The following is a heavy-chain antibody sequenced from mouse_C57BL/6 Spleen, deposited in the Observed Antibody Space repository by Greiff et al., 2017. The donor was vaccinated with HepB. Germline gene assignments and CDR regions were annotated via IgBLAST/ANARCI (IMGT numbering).Heavy chain of an antibody. CDR3: AKGYYYGSSSYYYAMDY. J-gene: IGHJ4*01. D-gene: IGHD1-1*01. Sequence: VQLQQSGPGLVQPSQSLSITCTVSGFSLTSYGVHWVRQSPGKGLEWLGVIWRGGSTDYNAAFMSRLSITKDNSKSQVFFKMNRLQADDTAIYYCAKGYYYGSSSYYYAMDYWGQGTSVTVSS. CDR2: IWRGGST. V-gene: IGHV2-5*01. CDR1: GFSLTSYG.